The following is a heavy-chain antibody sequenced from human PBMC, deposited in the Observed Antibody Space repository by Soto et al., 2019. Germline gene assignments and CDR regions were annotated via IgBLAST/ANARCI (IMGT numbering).Heavy chain of an antibody. CDR2: ISSSSSYI. J-gene: IGHJ4*02. CDR1: GFTFSSYS. D-gene: IGHD6-19*01. V-gene: IGHV3-21*01. CDR3: ARNPLQWQTSI. Sequence: GGSLRLSCAASGFTFSSYSMNWVRQAPGKGLEWVSSISSSSSYIYYADSVKGRFTISRDNAKNSLYLQMNSLRAEDTAVYYCARNPLQWQTSIWGQGTLVTVSS.